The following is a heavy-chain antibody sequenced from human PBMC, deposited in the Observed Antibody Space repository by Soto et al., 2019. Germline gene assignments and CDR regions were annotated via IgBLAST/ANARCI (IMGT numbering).Heavy chain of an antibody. Sequence: PGGSLRLSCASSGFTFSSYAMSWVRQAPGKGLEWVSAISGSGGSTYYADSVKGRFTISRDNSKNTLYLQMNSLRAEDTAVYYCAKDDYDFWSGYYIKPYYYYGMDVWGQGTTVTVS. J-gene: IGHJ6*02. D-gene: IGHD3-3*01. V-gene: IGHV3-23*01. CDR2: ISGSGGST. CDR3: AKDDYDFWSGYYIKPYYYYGMDV. CDR1: GFTFSSYA.